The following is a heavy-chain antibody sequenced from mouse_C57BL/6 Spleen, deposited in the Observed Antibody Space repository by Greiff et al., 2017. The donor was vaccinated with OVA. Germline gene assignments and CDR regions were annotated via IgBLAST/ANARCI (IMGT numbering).Heavy chain of an antibody. CDR1: GYAFSSYW. D-gene: IGHD1-2*01. J-gene: IGHJ4*01. CDR3: ARRGFRLRPAMDY. CDR2: IYPGDGDT. Sequence: QVQLQQSGAELVKPGASVKISCKASGYAFSSYWMNWVKQRPGKGLEWIGQIYPGDGDTNYNGKFKGKATLTADKSSSTAYMQLRSLTSEDSAVYFGARRGFRLRPAMDYWGQGTSATVSS. V-gene: IGHV1-80*01.